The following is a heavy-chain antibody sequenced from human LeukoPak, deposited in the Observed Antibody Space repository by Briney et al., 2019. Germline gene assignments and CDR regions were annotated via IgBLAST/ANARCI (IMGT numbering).Heavy chain of an antibody. V-gene: IGHV3-74*01. CDR2: INSDGSST. D-gene: IGHD1-1*01. J-gene: IGHJ6*02. CDR1: GFTFSSYW. CDR3: ARGGSQPYYGMDV. Sequence: PGGSLRLSCAASGFTFSSYWMHWVRQAPGKGLVWVSRINSDGSSTAYADSVKGRFTISRDNAKNTLYLQMNSLRAEDTAVYYCARGGSQPYYGMDVWGQGTTVTVSS.